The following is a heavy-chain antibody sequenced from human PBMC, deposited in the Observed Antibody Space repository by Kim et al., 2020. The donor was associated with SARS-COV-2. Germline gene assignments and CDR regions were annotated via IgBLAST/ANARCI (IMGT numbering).Heavy chain of an antibody. V-gene: IGHV3-15*01. CDR1: GFPFSNAW. D-gene: IGHD3-22*01. CDR3: TASYYYDSSGYPDAFDI. Sequence: GGSLRLSCPASGFPFSNAWMSWVRQAPGKGLEWVGRIKSKTDGGTTDYAAPVKGRFTISRDDSKNTLYLQMNSLKTEDTAVYYCTASYYYDSSGYPDAFDIWGQGTMVTVSS. J-gene: IGHJ3*02. CDR2: IKSKTDGGTT.